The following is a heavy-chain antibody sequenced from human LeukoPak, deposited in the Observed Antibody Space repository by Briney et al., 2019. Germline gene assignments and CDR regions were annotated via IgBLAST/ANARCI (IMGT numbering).Heavy chain of an antibody. V-gene: IGHV3-53*01. D-gene: IGHD4-23*01. CDR1: GFTFSSNY. CDR2: IYSGGST. CDR3: ARVTDYGGNLDY. Sequence: GGSLRLSCAASGFTFSSNYMSWVRQAPGKGLEWVSVIYSGGSTYYADSVKGRFTISRDNSKNTLYLQMNSLRAEDTAVYYCARVTDYGGNLDYWGQGTLVTVSS. J-gene: IGHJ4*02.